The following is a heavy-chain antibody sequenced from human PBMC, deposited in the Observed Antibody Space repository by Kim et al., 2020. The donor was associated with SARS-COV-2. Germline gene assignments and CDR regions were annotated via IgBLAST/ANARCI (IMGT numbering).Heavy chain of an antibody. CDR1: GDNFNSHG. V-gene: IGHV1-69*13. CDR2: IIPILGTT. D-gene: IGHD2-15*01. CDR3: ARMGYCSGESCFAGYNHYYYMDA. Sequence: SVKVSCKASGDNFNSHGVTWVRQAPGQGLDWMGGIIPILGTTAYAQKFQGRVTFTADESRDTVYMELSSLRSEDTAIYYCARMGYCSGESCFAGYNHYYYMDAWGTGTSVTVS. J-gene: IGHJ6*03.